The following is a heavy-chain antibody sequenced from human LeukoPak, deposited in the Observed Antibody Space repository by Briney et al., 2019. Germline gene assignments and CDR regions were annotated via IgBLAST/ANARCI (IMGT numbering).Heavy chain of an antibody. CDR2: ISSSSSYI. CDR3: ARTQYYYDSSGLQH. CDR1: GFTFSSYS. Sequence: PGGSLRLSCAASGFTFSSYSMNWVRQAPGKGLEWVSSISSSSSYIYYADSVKGRFTISRDNSKNTLYLQMNSLRAEDTAVYYCARTQYYYDSSGLQHWGQGTLVTVSS. V-gene: IGHV3-21*01. J-gene: IGHJ1*01. D-gene: IGHD3-22*01.